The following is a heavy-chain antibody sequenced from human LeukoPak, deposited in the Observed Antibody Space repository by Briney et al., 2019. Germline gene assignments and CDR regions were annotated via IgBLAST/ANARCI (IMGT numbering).Heavy chain of an antibody. J-gene: IGHJ3*02. Sequence: GGSLRLSCAASGFTFDDYGMSWVRQAPGKGLEWVSGINWSGGSTGYADSVKGRFTISRDNAKNSLYLQMNSLRAEDTAVYYCARDLTGWGAFDIWGQGTMVTVSS. CDR2: INWSGGST. D-gene: IGHD3-9*01. CDR3: ARDLTGWGAFDI. V-gene: IGHV3-20*04. CDR1: GFTFDDYG.